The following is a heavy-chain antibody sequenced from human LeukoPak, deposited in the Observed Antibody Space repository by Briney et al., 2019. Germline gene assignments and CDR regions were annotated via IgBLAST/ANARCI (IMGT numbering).Heavy chain of an antibody. CDR1: GFTVSSNY. Sequence: PTGGSLRLSCAASGFTVSSNYMSWVRQAPGKGLEWISYISSGGSLIFYADSVKGRFTISRDNTKNSLFLQMNYLRAEDTAIYYCASDLDWDYDILSWGQGILVTVSS. V-gene: IGHV3-48*03. CDR2: ISSGGSLI. D-gene: IGHD3-9*01. J-gene: IGHJ4*02. CDR3: ASDLDWDYDILS.